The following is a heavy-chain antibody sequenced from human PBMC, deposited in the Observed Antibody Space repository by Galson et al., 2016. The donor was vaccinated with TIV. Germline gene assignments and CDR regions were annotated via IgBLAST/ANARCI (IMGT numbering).Heavy chain of an antibody. D-gene: IGHD3-10*01. Sequence: SCAASGFNFSRNGMHWVRQAPGKGLEWVAFIWYDGSNKYYVDSVKGRFTISRDNSRNTLYLQMNSLKPEDTAVYYCAKDSVIRGAWWFDPRGQGNLVTVSS. CDR3: AKDSVIRGAWWFDP. CDR1: GFNFSRNG. V-gene: IGHV3-33*06. J-gene: IGHJ5*02. CDR2: IWYDGSNK.